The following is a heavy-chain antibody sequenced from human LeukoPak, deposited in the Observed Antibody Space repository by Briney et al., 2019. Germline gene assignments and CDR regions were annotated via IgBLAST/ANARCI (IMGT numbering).Heavy chain of an antibody. D-gene: IGHD3-22*01. CDR2: ISSSSSYI. CDR1: GFTFSSYS. V-gene: IGHV3-21*01. CDR3: AIEQAHSIYDSSGYADY. J-gene: IGHJ4*02. Sequence: SGGSLRLSCAASGFTFSSYSMNWVRQAPGKGLEWVSSISSSSSYIYYADSVKGRFTISRDNAKNSLYLQMNSLRAEDTAVYYCAIEQAHSIYDSSGYADYWGQGTLVTVSS.